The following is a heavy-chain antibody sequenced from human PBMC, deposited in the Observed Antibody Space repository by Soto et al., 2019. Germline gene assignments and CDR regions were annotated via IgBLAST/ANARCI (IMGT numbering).Heavy chain of an antibody. CDR3: ARLAEWEYYDGMDV. Sequence: EVQLVESGGGLVQPGGSLKLSCAVSGFTFSVSAIHWVRQASGKGLEWVGRIRSKADNYATAYGASVKGRFSISRDDSQITASLQLRSLDTDATAVYYCARLAEWEYYDGMDVWGHGTTVTVSS. J-gene: IGHJ6*02. D-gene: IGHD1-26*01. CDR2: IRSKADNYAT. V-gene: IGHV3-73*02. CDR1: GFTFSVSA.